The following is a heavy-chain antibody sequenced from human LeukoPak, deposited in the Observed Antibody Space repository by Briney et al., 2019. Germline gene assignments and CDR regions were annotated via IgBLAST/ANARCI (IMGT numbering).Heavy chain of an antibody. CDR2: ITGSGDTT. CDR1: GFTFSSYA. CDR3: AKDYSNIPAPANPLFDY. J-gene: IGHJ4*02. Sequence: GGSLRLSCAASGFTFSSYAMSWVRQAPGKGLEWVSGITGSGDTTFSADSVKGRFTISRENSENTLYLRMNSLRAEDTALYYCAKDYSNIPAPANPLFDYWGQGTLVTVPS. V-gene: IGHV3-23*01. D-gene: IGHD1-14*01.